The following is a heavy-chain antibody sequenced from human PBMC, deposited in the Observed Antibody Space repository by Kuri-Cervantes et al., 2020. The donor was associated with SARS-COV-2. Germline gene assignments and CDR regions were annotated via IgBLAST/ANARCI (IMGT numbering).Heavy chain of an antibody. Sequence: ASVKVSCKASGYTFTSYGISWVRQAPGQGLEWMGWISAYNGNTNYAQKLQGRVTITTDESTSTAYMELSSLRSEDTAVYYCASGSIAAAGTLPSFDYWGQGTLVTVSS. CDR1: GYTFTSYG. J-gene: IGHJ4*02. CDR3: ASGSIAAAGTLPSFDY. V-gene: IGHV1-18*01. D-gene: IGHD6-13*01. CDR2: ISAYNGNT.